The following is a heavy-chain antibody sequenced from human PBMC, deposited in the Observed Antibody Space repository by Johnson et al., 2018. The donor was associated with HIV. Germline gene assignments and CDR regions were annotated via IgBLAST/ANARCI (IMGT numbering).Heavy chain of an antibody. Sequence: EVQLVESGGGLVQPGGSLRLSCAASGVTVSSNYMSWVRQAPGKGLEWVSVISSGGSTWYAYSVTGRFTLSRDNSKNTLYLQMNSLGAGDTTVYYCARGYINVQGVIVTSDAFDIWGQGTMVTVSS. D-gene: IGHD3-10*02. V-gene: IGHV3-66*01. CDR1: GVTVSSNY. CDR2: ISSGGST. CDR3: ARGYINVQGVIVTSDAFDI. J-gene: IGHJ3*02.